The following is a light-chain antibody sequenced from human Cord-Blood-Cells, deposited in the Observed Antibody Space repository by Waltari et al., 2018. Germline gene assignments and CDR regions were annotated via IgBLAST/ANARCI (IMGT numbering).Light chain of an antibody. Sequence: IVMTQSPATLSVSPGERATLSCRASQSVSSNLAWYQQKPGQAPRLLIYGASTRATGIPARFSGSGFGTEFTLTISSLQSEDFAVYYCQQYNNWPPVFTFGPGTKVDIK. V-gene: IGKV3-15*01. CDR2: GAS. CDR1: QSVSSN. CDR3: QQYNNWPPVFT. J-gene: IGKJ3*01.